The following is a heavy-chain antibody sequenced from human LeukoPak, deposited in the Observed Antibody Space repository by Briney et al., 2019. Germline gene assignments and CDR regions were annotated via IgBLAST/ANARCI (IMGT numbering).Heavy chain of an antibody. V-gene: IGHV1-3*01. CDR3: ARVPLYDSSGYYYPH. CDR1: GYTFTSYG. J-gene: IGHJ1*01. CDR2: INAGNGNT. Sequence: GASVKVSCKTSGYTFTSYGMHWVRQAPGQRPEWMGWINAGNGNTKYSQKFQDRVTITRDTSASTAYMEQSSLRSEDTAVYYCARVPLYDSSGYYYPHWGQGTLVTVSS. D-gene: IGHD3-22*01.